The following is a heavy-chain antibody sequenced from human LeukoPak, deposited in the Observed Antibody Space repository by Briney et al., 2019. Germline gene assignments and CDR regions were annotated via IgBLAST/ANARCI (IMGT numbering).Heavy chain of an antibody. Sequence: SETLSLTCTVSGDSMSGYYWNWLRQPAGMGLEWLGRIYFSGSTSYNPSLKSRLTMSIDTSKNQFSLNLSSVTAADTAVYFCARHAVYAGSGWAFDYWGQGSLVTVFS. CDR3: ARHAVYAGSGWAFDY. J-gene: IGHJ4*02. V-gene: IGHV4-4*07. D-gene: IGHD6-19*01. CDR1: GDSMSGYY. CDR2: IYFSGST.